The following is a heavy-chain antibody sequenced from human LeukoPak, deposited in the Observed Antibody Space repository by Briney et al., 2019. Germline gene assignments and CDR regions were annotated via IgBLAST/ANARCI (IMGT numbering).Heavy chain of an antibody. D-gene: IGHD6-13*01. V-gene: IGHV1-18*01. J-gene: IGHJ4*02. CDR3: GRGSSSWHY. CDR2: ISAYYGNT. Sequence: GASVKVSCKASGYTFTSYGISWVRQAPGQGLEWMGWISAYYGNTNYAQKVQGRVTMTTDTSTSKAYLELRSLGSDDRAVYYCGRGSSSWHYWGQGTLVTVSS. CDR1: GYTFTSYG.